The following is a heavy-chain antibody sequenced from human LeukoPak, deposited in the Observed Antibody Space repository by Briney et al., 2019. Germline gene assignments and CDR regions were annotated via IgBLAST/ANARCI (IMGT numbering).Heavy chain of an antibody. J-gene: IGHJ5*02. CDR1: GFTFSSYS. CDR2: ISSSSSYI. Sequence: GGSLRLSCAASGFTFSSYSMNWVRQAPGKGLEWVSSISSSSSYIYYADSVKGRFTISKDNAKNSLYLQMNSLRAEDTAVYYCARFPYYYDSSGPGGNWFDPWGQGTLVTVSS. V-gene: IGHV3-21*04. D-gene: IGHD3-22*01. CDR3: ARFPYYYDSSGPGGNWFDP.